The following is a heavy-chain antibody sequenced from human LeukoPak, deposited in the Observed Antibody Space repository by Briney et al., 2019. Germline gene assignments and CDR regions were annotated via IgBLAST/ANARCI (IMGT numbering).Heavy chain of an antibody. J-gene: IGHJ6*03. CDR1: GFTFINYG. CDR2: ISASGGTT. CDR3: AKDSQYDYFWGNYRYTGYYYMDV. Sequence: GGSLRLPCAASGFTFINYGMTWVRQAPGKGLEWVAGISASGGTTYYADSVKGRFTSSRDNSKNTLYLQMNSLRAEDTAVYYCAKDSQYDYFWGNYRYTGYYYMDVWGGGTTVTVSS. V-gene: IGHV3-23*01. D-gene: IGHD3-16*02.